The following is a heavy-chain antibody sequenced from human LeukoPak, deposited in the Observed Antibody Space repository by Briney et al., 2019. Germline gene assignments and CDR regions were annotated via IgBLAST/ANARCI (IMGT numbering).Heavy chain of an antibody. D-gene: IGHD1-1*01. CDR1: GYTFTSYA. J-gene: IGHJ3*02. V-gene: IGHV7-4-1*02. Sequence: ASVKVSCKASGYTFTSYAMNWVRQAPGQGLEWMGWINTNTGNPTYAQGLTGRFVFSLDTSVSTAYLQISSLKAEDTAVYYCARALTDYSQLPSDAFDIWGQGTMVTVSS. CDR2: INTNTGNP. CDR3: ARALTDYSQLPSDAFDI.